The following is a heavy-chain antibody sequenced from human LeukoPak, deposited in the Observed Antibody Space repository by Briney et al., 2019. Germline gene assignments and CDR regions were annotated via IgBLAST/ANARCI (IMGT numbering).Heavy chain of an antibody. Sequence: ASVKVSCKASGYTLTGYYMHWVRQAPGQGLEWMGWINPNSGGTNYAQKFQGRVTMTRDTSISTAYMELSRLRSDDTAVYYCARVYSNYVNWFDPWGQGTLVTVSS. CDR1: GYTLTGYY. CDR2: INPNSGGT. D-gene: IGHD4-11*01. CDR3: ARVYSNYVNWFDP. J-gene: IGHJ5*02. V-gene: IGHV1-2*02.